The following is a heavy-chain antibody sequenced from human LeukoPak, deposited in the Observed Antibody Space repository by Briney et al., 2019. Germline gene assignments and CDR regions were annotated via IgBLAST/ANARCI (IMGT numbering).Heavy chain of an antibody. J-gene: IGHJ3*02. CDR2: IYSGGST. Sequence: PGGSLRLSYAASGFTVSSNYMSWVRQAPGKGLEWVSVIYSGGSTYYADSVKGRFTISRDNSKNTLYLQMNSLRAEDTAVYYCARWYTAMVAFDIWGQGTMVTVPS. D-gene: IGHD5-18*01. CDR3: ARWYTAMVAFDI. V-gene: IGHV3-66*01. CDR1: GFTVSSNY.